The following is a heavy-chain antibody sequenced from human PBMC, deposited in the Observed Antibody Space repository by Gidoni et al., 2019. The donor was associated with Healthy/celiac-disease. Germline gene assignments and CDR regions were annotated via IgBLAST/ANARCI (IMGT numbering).Heavy chain of an antibody. CDR2: IYYSGST. CDR1: VGSISSSSYY. Sequence: QLQLQESGPGLVKPSETLSLTCTVSVGSISSSSYYWGWIRQPPGKGLEWIGSIYYSGSTYYNPSLKSRVTISVDTSKNQFSLKLSSVTAADTAVYYCARHGSGSYSFDYWGQGTLVTVSS. D-gene: IGHD3-10*01. V-gene: IGHV4-39*01. CDR3: ARHGSGSYSFDY. J-gene: IGHJ4*02.